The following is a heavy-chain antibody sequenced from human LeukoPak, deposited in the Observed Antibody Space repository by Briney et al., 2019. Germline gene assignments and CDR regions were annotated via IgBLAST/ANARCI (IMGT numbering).Heavy chain of an antibody. CDR1: GGTFSSCA. CDR3: ARAQVGGDSSSWYYFDY. Sequence: SVKVSCKASGGTFSSCAISWVRQAPGQGLEWMGGIIPIFGTANYAQKFQGRVTITADESTSTAYMELSSLRSEDTAVYYCARAQVGGDSSSWYYFDYWGQGTLVTVSS. J-gene: IGHJ4*02. D-gene: IGHD6-13*01. V-gene: IGHV1-69*13. CDR2: IIPIFGTA.